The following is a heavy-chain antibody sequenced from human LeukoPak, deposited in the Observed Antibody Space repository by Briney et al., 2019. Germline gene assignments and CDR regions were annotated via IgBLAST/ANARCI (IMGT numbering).Heavy chain of an antibody. V-gene: IGHV4-59*01. D-gene: IGHD4-17*01. CDR2: IYYSGST. CDR3: ARGPTVTTMGY. Sequence: PSETLSLTCTVSGGSISSYYWSWIRQTPGKGLEWIGYIYYSGSTNYNPSLKSRVTISVDTSKNQFSLKLSSVTAADTAVYYCARGPTVTTMGYWGQGTLVTVSS. J-gene: IGHJ4*02. CDR1: GGSISSYY.